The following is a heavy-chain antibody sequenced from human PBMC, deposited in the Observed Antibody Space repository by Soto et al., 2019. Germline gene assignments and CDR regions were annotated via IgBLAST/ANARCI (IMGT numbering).Heavy chain of an antibody. J-gene: IGHJ4*02. Sequence: SLRLSCAASGFTFSSYAMHWVRQAPGKGLEWVAVISYDGSNKYYADSVKGRFTISRDNSKNTLYLQMNSLRAEDTAVYYCAREGGSYLRSIDYWGQGTLVTVSS. CDR1: GFTFSSYA. CDR3: AREGGSYLRSIDY. CDR2: ISYDGSNK. D-gene: IGHD1-26*01. V-gene: IGHV3-30-3*01.